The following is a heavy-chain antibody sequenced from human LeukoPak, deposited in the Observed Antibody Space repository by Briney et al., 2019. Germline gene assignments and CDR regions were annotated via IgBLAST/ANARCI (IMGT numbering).Heavy chain of an antibody. CDR1: GFTFSSYA. CDR2: ISGSGGST. V-gene: IGHV3-23*01. J-gene: IGHJ5*02. CDR3: ARDCLAGSGSSLNWFDP. D-gene: IGHD3-10*01. Sequence: GGSLRLSCAASGFTFSSYAMSWVRQAPGKGLEWVSAISGSGGSTYYADSVKGRFTISRDNSKNTLYLQMNSLRAEDTAVYYCARDCLAGSGSSLNWFDPWGQGTLVTVSS.